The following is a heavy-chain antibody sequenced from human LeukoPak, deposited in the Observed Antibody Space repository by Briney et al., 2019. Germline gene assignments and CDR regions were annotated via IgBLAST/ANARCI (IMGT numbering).Heavy chain of an antibody. CDR3: ARDVPSFRLRLGELFAFDI. J-gene: IGHJ3*02. D-gene: IGHD3-16*01. V-gene: IGHV3-48*03. CDR2: ISSSGSTI. CDR1: GFTFSSYE. Sequence: PGGSLRLSCAASGFTFSSYEMNWVRQAPGKGLEWVSYISSSGSTIYYADSVKGRFTISRDNAKNSLYLQMNNLRAEDTAVYYCARDVPSFRLRLGELFAFDIWGQGTMVTVSS.